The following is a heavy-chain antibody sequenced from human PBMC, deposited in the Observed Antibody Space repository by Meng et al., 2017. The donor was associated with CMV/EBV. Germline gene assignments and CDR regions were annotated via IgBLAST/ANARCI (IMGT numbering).Heavy chain of an antibody. CDR1: GFNFSSDA. J-gene: IGHJ4*02. D-gene: IGHD7-27*01. V-gene: IGHV3-23*01. Sequence: ATTGFNFSSDARSWVRRAPGKGLEWVSSITSGGSGTYYADSVKGRFTISRDNSENTLYLQMSSLRADDTAVYFCARRDNTNWYSLDYWGQGTLVTVSS. CDR2: ITSGGSGT. CDR3: ARRDNTNWYSLDY.